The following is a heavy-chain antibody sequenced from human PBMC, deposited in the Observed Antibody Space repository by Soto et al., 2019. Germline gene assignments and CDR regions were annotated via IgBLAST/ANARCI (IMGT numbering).Heavy chain of an antibody. J-gene: IGHJ6*02. Sequence: GGSLRLSCAASGFTFSDYYMSWIRQAPGKGLEWVSYISSSGSTIYYEDSVKGRFTISRDNAKNSLYLQMNSLRAEDTAVYYCARSTTIAAAGTYSSYYYGMDVWGQGTTVTVSS. CDR2: ISSSGSTI. V-gene: IGHV3-11*01. D-gene: IGHD6-13*01. CDR1: GFTFSDYY. CDR3: ARSTTIAAAGTYSSYYYGMDV.